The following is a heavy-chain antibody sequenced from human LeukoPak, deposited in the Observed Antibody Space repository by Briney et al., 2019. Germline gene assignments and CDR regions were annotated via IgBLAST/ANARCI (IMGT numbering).Heavy chain of an antibody. Sequence: PSETLSLTCTVSGGSISSHYWSWIRQPPGKGLEWVGYIYYSGATNYNPSLKSRVTISVDTSKNQFSLKLSSVTAADTAVYYCARGVYIAAAQYGYWGQGTLVTVSS. D-gene: IGHD6-13*01. CDR3: ARGVYIAAAQYGY. CDR1: GGSISSHY. J-gene: IGHJ4*02. CDR2: IYYSGAT. V-gene: IGHV4-59*11.